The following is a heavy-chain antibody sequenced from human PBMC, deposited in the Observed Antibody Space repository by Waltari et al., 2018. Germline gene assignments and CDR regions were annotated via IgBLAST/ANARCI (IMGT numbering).Heavy chain of an antibody. CDR2: INHSRST. D-gene: IGHD5-18*01. CDR1: GGSFSCYY. V-gene: IGHV4-34*01. Sequence: QVQLQQWGAGLLKPSETLSLTCAVYGGSFSCYYWSWIRQPPGKGLEWIGEINHSRSTNQNPYVKSPVTISVEPSKNQFSLKLSSVTAADTAVYYCARGDTAMVSDAFDIWGQGTMVTFSS. CDR3: ARGDTAMVSDAFDI. J-gene: IGHJ3*02.